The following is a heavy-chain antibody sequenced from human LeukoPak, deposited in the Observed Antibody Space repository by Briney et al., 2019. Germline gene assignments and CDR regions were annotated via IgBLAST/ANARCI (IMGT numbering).Heavy chain of an antibody. CDR1: GGSFSGYC. D-gene: IGHD2-2*01. J-gene: IGHJ4*02. Sequence: PSETLSLTCAVYGGSFSGYCWSWIRQPPGKGLEWIGEINHSGSTNYNPSLKSRVTISVDTSKNQFSLKLSSVTAADTAVYYCARVANFRPADYWGQGTLVTVSS. V-gene: IGHV4-34*01. CDR3: ARVANFRPADY. CDR2: INHSGST.